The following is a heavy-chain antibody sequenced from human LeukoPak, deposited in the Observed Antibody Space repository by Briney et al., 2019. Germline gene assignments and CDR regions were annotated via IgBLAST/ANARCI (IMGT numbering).Heavy chain of an antibody. CDR1: GYTFTSYG. J-gene: IGHJ6*02. Sequence: ASVKVSCKASGYTFTSYGINWVRQATGQGLEWMGWMNPNSGNTGYAQKFQGRVTMTRNTSISTAYMELSSLRSEDTAVYYCARSITMIVVVIKDYYYGMDVWGQGTTVTVSS. CDR2: MNPNSGNT. CDR3: ARSITMIVVVIKDYYYGMDV. D-gene: IGHD3-22*01. V-gene: IGHV1-8*02.